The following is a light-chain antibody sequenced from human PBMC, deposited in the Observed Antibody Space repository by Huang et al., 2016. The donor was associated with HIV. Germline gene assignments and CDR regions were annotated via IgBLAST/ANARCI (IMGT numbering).Light chain of an antibody. Sequence: DIQMTQFPDSLSAAVGDTVTITCRADQASVGYLNWYQQRPGKAPNLLIFAACNLRGGVSRRFSGCGSVTDFTRTITNLRPGDSATYYCQQAYMVPPTFGQGTRV. CDR2: AAC. CDR1: QASVGY. CDR3: QQAYMVPPT. J-gene: IGKJ1*01. V-gene: IGKV1-39*01.